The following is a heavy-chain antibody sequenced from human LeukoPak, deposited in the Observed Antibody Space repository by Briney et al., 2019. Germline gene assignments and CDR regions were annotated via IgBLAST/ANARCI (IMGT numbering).Heavy chain of an antibody. CDR2: IYYSGST. D-gene: IGHD6-19*01. V-gene: IGHV4-39*07. CDR1: GGSISSSSYY. Sequence: SETLSLTCTVSGGSISSSSYYWGWIRQPPGKGLEWIGSIYYSGSTYYNPSLKSRVTISVDTSKNQFSLKLSSVTAADTAVYYCARIPDSSSIAVAVDYWGQGTLVTVSS. CDR3: ARIPDSSSIAVAVDY. J-gene: IGHJ4*02.